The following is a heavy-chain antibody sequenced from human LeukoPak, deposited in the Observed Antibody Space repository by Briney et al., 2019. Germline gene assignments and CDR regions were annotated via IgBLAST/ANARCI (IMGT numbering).Heavy chain of an antibody. CDR1: GFTFSNFA. CDR3: ARPLVGDALDY. Sequence: PGRSLRLSCAASGFTFSNFAMHWVRQAPGKGLEWVAVIWYDGSNEYYADSVKGRFTIFRDNSKNTLHLQMNNLRAEDTAVYYCARPLVGDALDYWGQGTLVTVSS. CDR2: IWYDGSNE. J-gene: IGHJ4*02. D-gene: IGHD1-26*01. V-gene: IGHV3-33*08.